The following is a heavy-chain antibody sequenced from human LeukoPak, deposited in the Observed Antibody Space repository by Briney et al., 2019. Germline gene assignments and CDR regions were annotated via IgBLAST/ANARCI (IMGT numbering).Heavy chain of an antibody. CDR2: ISYDGSNK. V-gene: IGHV3-30*18. Sequence: GGSLRLSCAASGFTFSSYGMHWVRQAPGKGLEWVAVISYDGSNKYYADSVKGRFTISRDSSKNTLYLQMNSLRAEDTAVYYCAKDEARYSSSWYMVYRGQGTLVTVSS. D-gene: IGHD6-13*01. J-gene: IGHJ4*02. CDR3: AKDEARYSSSWYMVY. CDR1: GFTFSSYG.